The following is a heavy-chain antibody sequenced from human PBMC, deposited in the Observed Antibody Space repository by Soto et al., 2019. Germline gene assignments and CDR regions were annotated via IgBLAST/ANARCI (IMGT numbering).Heavy chain of an antibody. CDR1: GDSVSSNSAA. Sequence: SQTLSLTCAISGDSVSSNSAAWNWIRQSPSRGLEWLGRTYYRSKWYNDYAVSVKSRITINPDTSKNQFSLQLNSVTPEDTAVYYCARDPVLSGWRRDNWFDPWGQGTLVTVSS. D-gene: IGHD6-19*01. V-gene: IGHV6-1*01. CDR2: TYYRSKWYN. J-gene: IGHJ5*02. CDR3: ARDPVLSGWRRDNWFDP.